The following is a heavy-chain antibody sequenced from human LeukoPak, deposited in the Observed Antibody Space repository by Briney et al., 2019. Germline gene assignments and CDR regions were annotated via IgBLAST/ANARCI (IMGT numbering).Heavy chain of an antibody. J-gene: IGHJ5*02. CDR2: INHSGST. D-gene: IGHD2-2*01. CDR1: GGSFSGYY. CDR3: ARGYRQLLVLYWFDP. V-gene: IGHV4-34*01. Sequence: SETLSLICAVYGGSFSGYYWSWIRQPPGKGLEWIGEINHSGSTNYNPSLKSRVTISVDTSKNQFSLKLSSVTAADTAVYYCARGYRQLLVLYWFDPWGQGTLVTVSS.